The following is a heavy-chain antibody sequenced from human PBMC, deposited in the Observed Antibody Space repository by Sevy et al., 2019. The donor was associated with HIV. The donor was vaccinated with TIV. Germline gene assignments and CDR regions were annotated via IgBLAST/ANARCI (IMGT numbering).Heavy chain of an antibody. D-gene: IGHD2-21*01. CDR3: AKDINRGCDGVNCYSYYYYFYGLDV. CDR2: ISWNSRNI. CDR1: GFPFNDHA. J-gene: IGHJ6*02. V-gene: IGHV3-9*01. Sequence: GGSLRLSCAASGFPFNDHAMHWVRLVPGKGLEWVSGISWNSRNIGYADSVRGRFTISRDNTRHPFYLEMHSLRPEDTALYYCAKDINRGCDGVNCYSYYYYFYGLDVWGQGTTVTVSS.